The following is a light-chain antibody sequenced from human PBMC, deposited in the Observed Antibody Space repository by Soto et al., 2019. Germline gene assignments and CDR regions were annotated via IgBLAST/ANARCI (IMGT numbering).Light chain of an antibody. CDR3: QQYVTSPWA. CDR1: QSVSSSF. V-gene: IGKV3-20*01. CDR2: GAS. Sequence: EIVLTQSPGTLSLSPGERATLSCRASQSVSSSFLAWYQQKPGQAPRLLIYGASNRATGIPDRFSGSGSGTDFTLTISRLEPEDFAVYYCQQYVTSPWAFGQGTKVDNK. J-gene: IGKJ1*01.